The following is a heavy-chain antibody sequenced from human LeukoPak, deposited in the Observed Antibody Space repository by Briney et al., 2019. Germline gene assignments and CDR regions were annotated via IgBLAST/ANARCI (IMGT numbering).Heavy chain of an antibody. CDR3: ARDLAFSRLDY. Sequence: GGSLRLSCAVSGLTFSSSWMDWVRQAPGKGLEGVASINPDGIKRYSADSVKGRFTISRDNARNSLYLQMDSLRVEDTAFYYCARDLAFSRLDYWGQGVLVTVSS. J-gene: IGHJ4*02. CDR2: INPDGIKR. CDR1: GLTFSSSW. D-gene: IGHD2/OR15-2a*01. V-gene: IGHV3-7*01.